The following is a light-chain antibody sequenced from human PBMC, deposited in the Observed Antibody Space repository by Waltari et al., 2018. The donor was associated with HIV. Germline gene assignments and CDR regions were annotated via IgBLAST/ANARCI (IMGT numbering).Light chain of an antibody. J-gene: IGLJ3*02. V-gene: IGLV1-44*01. CDR2: KNN. CDR3: ATWDHRLNGWV. CDR1: SSNIGSDA. Sequence: QAVLTQPPSAPGTPGQRITISCSGSSSNIGSDAVNWYQQLPGTAPNLLIYKNNQRPSGVPDRFAASKSGTSAALAISGLQSEDEADYYCATWDHRLNGWVFGGGTKLTVL.